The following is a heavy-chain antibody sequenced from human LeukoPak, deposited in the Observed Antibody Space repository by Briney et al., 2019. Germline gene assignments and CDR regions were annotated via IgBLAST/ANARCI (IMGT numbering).Heavy chain of an antibody. CDR3: AREYCSGGDCQYYFDY. V-gene: IGHV3-64*01. Sequence: PGGSLRLSCAASGFTFSSYAMHWVRQAPGQGLEYVSAITSNGGSPYYANSVRGRFTISRDNSKNTLYLQMGSLRVEDMAVYYCAREYCSGGDCQYYFDYWGQGTVVTVSS. CDR2: ITSNGGSP. CDR1: GFTFSSYA. D-gene: IGHD2-15*01. J-gene: IGHJ4*02.